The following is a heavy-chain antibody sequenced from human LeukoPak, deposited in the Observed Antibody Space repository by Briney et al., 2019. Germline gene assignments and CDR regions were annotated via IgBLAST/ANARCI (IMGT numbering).Heavy chain of an antibody. CDR1: GGSISSSSYY. CDR2: IYYSGST. D-gene: IGHD6-6*01. J-gene: IGHJ6*03. CDR3: ARHPRGAARPGYYYYYYMDV. Sequence: PSETLSLTCTVSGGSISSSSYYWGWIRQPPGKGLEWIGSIYYSGSTYYNPSLKSRVTISVDTSKNQLSLKLSSVTAADTAVYYCARHPRGAARPGYYYYYYMDVWGKGTTVTVSS. V-gene: IGHV4-39*01.